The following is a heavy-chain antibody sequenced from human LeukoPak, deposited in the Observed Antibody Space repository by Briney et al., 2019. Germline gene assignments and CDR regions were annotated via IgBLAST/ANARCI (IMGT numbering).Heavy chain of an antibody. Sequence: SVKVSCTASGGTFSSYAISWVRQAPGQGLEWMGRIIPILGIANYAQKFQGRVTITADKSTSTAYMELSSLRSEDTAVYYCATRQYYDFWSGYYRYGMDVWGQGTTVTVSS. D-gene: IGHD3-3*01. CDR1: GGTFSSYA. V-gene: IGHV1-69*04. CDR2: IIPILGIA. J-gene: IGHJ6*02. CDR3: ATRQYYDFWSGYYRYGMDV.